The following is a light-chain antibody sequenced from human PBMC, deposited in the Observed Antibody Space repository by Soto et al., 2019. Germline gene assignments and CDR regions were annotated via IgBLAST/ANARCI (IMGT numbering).Light chain of an antibody. J-gene: IGKJ4*01. V-gene: IGKV3D-11*02. CDR2: DAS. CDR3: QQRLT. Sequence: EIVLTQSPATLSLSPGERATLSCRASQSVSSYLAWYQQKPGQAPRLLIYDASNRATGIPARFSGSGPGTDFTLTISSLEPEDVAVYYCQQRLTFGAGTKVDI. CDR1: QSVSSY.